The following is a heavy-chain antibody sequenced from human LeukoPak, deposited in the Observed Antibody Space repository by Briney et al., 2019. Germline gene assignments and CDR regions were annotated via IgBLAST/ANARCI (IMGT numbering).Heavy chain of an antibody. Sequence: GGSLRLSCSASGFTFSSYAMHWVRQAPGKGLEWVGRIRNKANSYTTEYAASVKGRFSISRDDSKNSLYLRMNSLKTEDTAVYYCVRGYCSGGSCYRPTFDSWGQGTLVTVSS. J-gene: IGHJ4*02. V-gene: IGHV3-72*01. D-gene: IGHD2-15*01. CDR1: GFTFSSYA. CDR3: VRGYCSGGSCYRPTFDS. CDR2: IRNKANSYTT.